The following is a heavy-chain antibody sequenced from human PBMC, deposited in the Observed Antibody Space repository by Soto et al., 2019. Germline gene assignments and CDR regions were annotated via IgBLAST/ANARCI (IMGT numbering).Heavy chain of an antibody. J-gene: IGHJ4*02. CDR1: GFTFRNAW. CDR2: IKSKTDGGTT. CDR3: TTRSNYGDQTLDY. D-gene: IGHD4-17*01. Sequence: GGSLRLACAASGFTFRNAWMNWVRQAPGKGLEWVGRIKSKTDGGTTDYAAPVKGRFTISRDDSKNTLYLQMNSLKTEDTAVYYCTTRSNYGDQTLDYWGQGTLVTVSS. V-gene: IGHV3-15*07.